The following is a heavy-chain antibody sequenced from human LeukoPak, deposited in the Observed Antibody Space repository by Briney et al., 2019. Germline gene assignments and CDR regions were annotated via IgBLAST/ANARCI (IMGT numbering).Heavy chain of an antibody. CDR1: RFTFSSYG. Sequence: GGSLRLSCAASRFTFSSYGMHWVRQAPGKGLEWVAYIQYDGSNQQYADSVKGRFSISRDSSKNILYLQMNSLRAEDTAVYYCAINHRDGYSELGYWGQGTLVIVSS. D-gene: IGHD5-24*01. CDR2: IQYDGSNQ. V-gene: IGHV3-30*02. CDR3: AINHRDGYSELGY. J-gene: IGHJ4*02.